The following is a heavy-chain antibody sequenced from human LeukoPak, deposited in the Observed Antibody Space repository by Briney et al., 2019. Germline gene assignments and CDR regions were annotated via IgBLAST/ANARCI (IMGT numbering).Heavy chain of an antibody. CDR3: VASRGEYSSSWYYFDY. CDR2: IYYSGST. J-gene: IGHJ4*02. CDR1: VGSTISYY. D-gene: IGHD6-13*01. V-gene: IGHV4-59*01. Sequence: SETLSLTSIVSVGSTISYYWSWIRHPPGKGLEWMGYIYYSGSTNYNPSLKSRVTISVDTSKNQFSLKLSSVTAADTAVYYCVASRGEYSSSWYYFDYWGQGTLVTVSS.